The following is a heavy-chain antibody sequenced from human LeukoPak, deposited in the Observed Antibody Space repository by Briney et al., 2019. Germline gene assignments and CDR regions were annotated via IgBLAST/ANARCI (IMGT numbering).Heavy chain of an antibody. CDR3: ARVRIGSSWYLPFDY. Sequence: GGSLRLSCAASGFTFSSYSMNWVRQAPGKGLEWVSSISSSSSYIYYADSVKGRFTISRDNAKNSLYLQMNSLRAEDTAVYYCARVRIGSSWYLPFDYWGQGTLVTVSS. J-gene: IGHJ4*02. V-gene: IGHV3-21*01. CDR2: ISSSSSYI. CDR1: GFTFSSYS. D-gene: IGHD6-13*01.